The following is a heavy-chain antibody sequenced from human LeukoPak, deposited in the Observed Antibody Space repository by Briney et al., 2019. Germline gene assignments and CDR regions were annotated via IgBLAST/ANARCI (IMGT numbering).Heavy chain of an antibody. CDR1: GLTFSSYA. J-gene: IGHJ1*01. D-gene: IGHD1-26*01. CDR2: ISGSGGST. Sequence: PGGSLRLSCAASGLTFSSYAMSWVRQAPGKGLEWVSAISGSGGSTYYADSVKGRFTISRDNSKNTLYLQMNSLRAEDTAVYYCAKNSGSYYRFHSQHWGQGTLVTVSS. CDR3: AKNSGSYYRFHSQH. V-gene: IGHV3-23*01.